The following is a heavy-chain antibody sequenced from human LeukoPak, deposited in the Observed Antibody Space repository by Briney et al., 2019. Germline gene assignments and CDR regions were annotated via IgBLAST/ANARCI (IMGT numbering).Heavy chain of an antibody. V-gene: IGHV3-48*03. D-gene: IGHD3-22*01. CDR1: GFTFSSYE. CDR2: ISSSSSTI. Sequence: GGSLRLSCAASGFTFSSYEMNWVRQAPGKGLEWVSYISSSSSTIYYADSVKGRFTISRDNAKNSLYLQMNNLRADDTAVYYCARVQGVITHDAFDIWGQGTMVTVSS. J-gene: IGHJ3*02. CDR3: ARVQGVITHDAFDI.